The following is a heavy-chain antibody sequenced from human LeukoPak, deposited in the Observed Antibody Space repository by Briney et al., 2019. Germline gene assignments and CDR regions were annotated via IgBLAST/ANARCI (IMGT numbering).Heavy chain of an antibody. CDR3: ARGYGGYSEGWYFDL. J-gene: IGHJ2*01. V-gene: IGHV4-39*07. CDR1: GGSISSSSYY. Sequence: SETLSLTCSVSGGSISSSSYYWGWIRQAPGKGLEWIGSIYYSGRTYYNPSLKSRVTISVDTSKNQFSLKLSSVTAADTAVYYCARGYGGYSEGWYFDLWGRGTLVTVSS. CDR2: IYYSGRT. D-gene: IGHD5-18*01.